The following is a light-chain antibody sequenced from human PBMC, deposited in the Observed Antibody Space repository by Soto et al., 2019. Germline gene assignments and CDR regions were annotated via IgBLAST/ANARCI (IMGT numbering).Light chain of an antibody. CDR3: QQSYSTLSIT. V-gene: IGKV1-39*01. J-gene: IGKJ5*01. CDR1: QSISSY. CDR2: TAS. Sequence: IQMKSSASSRSASGGGRVTVTCRASQSISSYLNWYQQKPGKAPKLLIYTASSLQSGVPSRFSGSGSGTDFTLTISSLQPEDFATYYCQQSYSTLSITFGQGTRLEIK.